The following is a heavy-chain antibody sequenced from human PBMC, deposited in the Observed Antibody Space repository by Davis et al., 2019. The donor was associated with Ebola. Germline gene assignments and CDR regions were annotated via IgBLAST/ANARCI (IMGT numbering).Heavy chain of an antibody. V-gene: IGHV4-31*03. CDR2: IYYSGST. D-gene: IGHD3-22*01. Sequence: SETLSLTCTVSGGSISSGGYYWSWIRQHPGKGLEWIGYIYYSGSTYYNPSLKSRVTISVDTSKNQFSLKLSSVTAADTAVYYCARQWGYYYDSSGYYSRKAFDIWGQGTMVTVSS. CDR1: GGSISSGGYY. CDR3: ARQWGYYYDSSGYYSRKAFDI. J-gene: IGHJ3*02.